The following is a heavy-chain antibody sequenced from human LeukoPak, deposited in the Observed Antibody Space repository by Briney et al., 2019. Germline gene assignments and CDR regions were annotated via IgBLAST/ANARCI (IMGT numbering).Heavy chain of an antibody. Sequence: ASVKVSCKASGYTFTGYCMHWVRQAPGQGLEWMGWINPNSGGTNYAQKFQGRVTMTRDTSISTAYMELSRLTSDDTAVYYCARDYSGSGRGRTEFDYWGQGTLVTVSS. CDR1: GYTFTGYC. J-gene: IGHJ4*02. CDR2: INPNSGGT. CDR3: ARDYSGSGRGRTEFDY. V-gene: IGHV1-2*02. D-gene: IGHD3-10*01.